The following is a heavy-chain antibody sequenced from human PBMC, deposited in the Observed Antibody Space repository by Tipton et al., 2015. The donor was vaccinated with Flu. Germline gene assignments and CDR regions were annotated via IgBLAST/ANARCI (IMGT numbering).Heavy chain of an antibody. D-gene: IGHD5-12*01. J-gene: IGHJ3*01. CDR3: ARDLRGYSGYTGGDAFDL. CDR2: ISTSGST. CDR1: GASINSGSDY. V-gene: IGHV4-61*02. Sequence: TLSLTCTISGASINSGSDYWGWIRQPAGKGLEWIGRISTSGSTNYNASLESRVTMSRDTSKNHFSLRLSSATAADTALYYCARDLRGYSGYTGGDAFDLWGPGIMVTVSS.